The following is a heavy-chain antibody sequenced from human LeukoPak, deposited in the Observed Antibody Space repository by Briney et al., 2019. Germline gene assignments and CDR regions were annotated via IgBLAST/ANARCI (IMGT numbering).Heavy chain of an antibody. V-gene: IGHV1-69*04. CDR2: IIPILGIA. CDR3: ARGTYYYDSSGYLY. D-gene: IGHD3-22*01. J-gene: IGHJ4*02. CDR1: GGTFSIYA. Sequence: ASVKVSCKASGGTFSIYAISWVRQAPGQGLEWMGRIIPILGIANYAQKFQGRVTITADKSTSTAYMELSSLRSEDTAVYYCARGTYYYDSSGYLYWGQGTLVTVSS.